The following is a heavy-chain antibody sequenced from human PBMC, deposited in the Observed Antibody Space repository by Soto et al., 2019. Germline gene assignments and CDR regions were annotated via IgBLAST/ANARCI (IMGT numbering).Heavy chain of an antibody. J-gene: IGHJ6*02. CDR1: GGTFSSYT. CDR3: ARDGGIAVAGYYYYGMDV. V-gene: IGHV1-69*08. Sequence: QVQLVQSGAEVKKPGSSVKVSCKASGGTFSSYTISWVRQAPGQGLEWMGRIIPILGIANYAQKFQGRVTITADKSTRTAYMELSSLRSEDTAVYYCARDGGIAVAGYYYYGMDVWGQGTTVTVSS. CDR2: IIPILGIA. D-gene: IGHD6-19*01.